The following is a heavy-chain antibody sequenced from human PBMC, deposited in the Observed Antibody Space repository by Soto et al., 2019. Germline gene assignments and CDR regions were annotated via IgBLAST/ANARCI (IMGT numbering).Heavy chain of an antibody. V-gene: IGHV1-18*04. CDR1: GYTFSSFG. CDR2: ISGYNGKT. J-gene: IGHJ4*02. CDR3: ERDTTLADSGLGSFDY. Sequence: ASVKVSCKASGYTFSSFGVSWVRQAPGQGPEWMGWISGYNGKTKYAQKFQGRVTMTTDTSTNIAYMELRSLRSDDAAVYYCERDTTLADSGLGSFDYWGQGTVVTVSS. D-gene: IGHD3-10*01.